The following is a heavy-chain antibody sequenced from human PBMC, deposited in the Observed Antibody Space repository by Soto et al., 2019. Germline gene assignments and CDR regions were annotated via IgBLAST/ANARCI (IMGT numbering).Heavy chain of an antibody. CDR3: ARDPGRSNMVRGMDV. V-gene: IGHV1-18*01. Sequence: QVQLVQSGAEVKKPGASVKVSCKASGYTFTSYGISWVRQAPGQGLEWMGGISDYNGNTNYAQKLQGRVTMPPDTSTSTDYMELRSVGSDDTGVYCFARDPGRSNMVRGMDVWGQGNPVTGSS. J-gene: IGHJ6*02. CDR1: GYTFTSYG. CDR2: ISDYNGNT. D-gene: IGHD3-10*01.